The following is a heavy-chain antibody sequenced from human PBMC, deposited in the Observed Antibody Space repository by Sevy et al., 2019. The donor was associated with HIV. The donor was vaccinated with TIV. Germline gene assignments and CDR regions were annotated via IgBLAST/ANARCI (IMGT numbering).Heavy chain of an antibody. Sequence: GGSLRLSCAASGFTFSSYAMSWVRQAPGKGLEWASAISGSGGSTYYADSVKGRFTISRDNSKNTLYLQMNSLRAEDTAVYYWANPLNYGSGRIRSAFDIWGQGTMVTVSS. J-gene: IGHJ3*02. D-gene: IGHD3-10*01. CDR1: GFTFSSYA. CDR3: ANPLNYGSGRIRSAFDI. CDR2: ISGSGGST. V-gene: IGHV3-23*01.